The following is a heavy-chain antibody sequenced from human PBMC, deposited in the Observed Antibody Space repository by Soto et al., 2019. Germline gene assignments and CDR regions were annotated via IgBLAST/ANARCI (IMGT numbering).Heavy chain of an antibody. V-gene: IGHV1-46*01. CDR3: ASGILTSHDNVLDY. CDR1: GYTFTSHL. D-gene: IGHD3-9*01. CDR2: INPNGGST. J-gene: IGHJ4*02. Sequence: ASVKVSCKASGYTFTSHLMQWVRQAPGQGPEWMGLINPNGGSTAYAQKFQGRATMTRVTSTSTVYMELSSLRSEDTAVYYCASGILTSHDNVLDYWGQGTPVTVSS.